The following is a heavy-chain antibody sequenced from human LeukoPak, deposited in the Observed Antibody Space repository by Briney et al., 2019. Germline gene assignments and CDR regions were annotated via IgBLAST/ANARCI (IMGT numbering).Heavy chain of an antibody. V-gene: IGHV3-23*01. Sequence: PGGSLRLSCAASGFTFTRYAMSWVRQAPGKGLEWVSAITGYGGDTYYAASVKGRFTVYRDNSKNTLYLQMSSLRAEDTAMYYCAKDRDTRAWYKDAFDIWGQGTRVTVSS. CDR1: GFTFTRYA. CDR2: ITGYGGDT. D-gene: IGHD6-19*01. CDR3: AKDRDTRAWYKDAFDI. J-gene: IGHJ3*02.